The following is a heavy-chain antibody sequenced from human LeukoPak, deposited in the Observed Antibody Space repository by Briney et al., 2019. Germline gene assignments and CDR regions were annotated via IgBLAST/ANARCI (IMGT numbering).Heavy chain of an antibody. J-gene: IGHJ4*02. CDR2: IIGSAAST. Sequence: GGSLRLSCSASGFIFINSVISCVSQAPGQGLELVSSIIGSAASTYYADSVKGRFTISRDNSKNTLYLQMNSLRAEDTAVYYCAKAFFMQLWAECFFDCCGQGTLVTVSS. CDR3: AKAFFMQLWAECFFDC. D-gene: IGHD3-3*02. V-gene: IGHV3-23*01. CDR1: GFIFINSV.